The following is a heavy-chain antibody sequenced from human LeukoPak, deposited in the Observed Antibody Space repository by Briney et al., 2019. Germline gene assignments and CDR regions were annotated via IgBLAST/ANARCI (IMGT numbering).Heavy chain of an antibody. CDR2: IYHSGST. CDR1: DYSISSGYY. Sequence: SETLSLTCSVSDYSISSGYYWGWIRQPPGKGLEWIGSIYHSGSTYYNPSLKSRVTISVDTSKNQFSLKLSSVTAADTAVYYCARDRGGGSGSYNWFDPWGQGTLVTVSS. J-gene: IGHJ5*02. CDR3: ARDRGGGSGSYNWFDP. V-gene: IGHV4-38-2*02. D-gene: IGHD3-10*01.